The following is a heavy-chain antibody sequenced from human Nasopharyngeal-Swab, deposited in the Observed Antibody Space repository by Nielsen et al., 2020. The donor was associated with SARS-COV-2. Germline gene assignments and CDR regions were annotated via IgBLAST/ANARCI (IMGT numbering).Heavy chain of an antibody. CDR2: IKQDGSEK. J-gene: IGHJ6*03. V-gene: IGHV3-7*01. CDR3: ATGSATVVTPEYYYYMDV. CDR1: GFTFSSYW. Sequence: GGSLRLSCAASGFTFSSYWTSWVRQAPGKGLEWVANIKQDGSEKYYVDSVKGRFTISRANSKNTLYLQMNSLRAEDTAVYYCATGSATVVTPEYYYYMDVWGKGTTVTVSS. D-gene: IGHD4-23*01.